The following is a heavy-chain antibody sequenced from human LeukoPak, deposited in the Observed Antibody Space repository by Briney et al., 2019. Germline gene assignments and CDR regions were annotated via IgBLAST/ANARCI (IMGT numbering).Heavy chain of an antibody. J-gene: IGHJ6*02. CDR2: IYPGDSDT. V-gene: IGHV5-51*01. CDR1: GYSFTSYW. Sequence: PGESLKISCKGSGYSFTSYWIGWVLQMPGKGLEWMVIIYPGDSDTRYSPSFQGQVTISADKSISTAYLQWSSLKASDTAMYYCASSSHVGEGRYGMDVWGQGTTVTVSS. CDR3: ASSSHVGEGRYGMDV. D-gene: IGHD6-6*01.